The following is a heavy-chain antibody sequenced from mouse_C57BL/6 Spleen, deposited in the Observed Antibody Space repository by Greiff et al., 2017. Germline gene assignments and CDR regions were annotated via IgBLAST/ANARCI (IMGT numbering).Heavy chain of an antibody. J-gene: IGHJ3*01. Sequence: QVQLQQPGAELVKPGASVKISCKASGYTFTDYYINWVKQRPGQGLEWIGKIGPGSGSTYYNEKFKGKATLTADKSSSTAYMQLSSLTSEDSAVYFCAREAPYYGSSPAWFAYWGQGTLVTVSA. V-gene: IGHV1-77*01. CDR3: AREAPYYGSSPAWFAY. CDR2: IGPGSGST. CDR1: GYTFTDYY. D-gene: IGHD1-1*01.